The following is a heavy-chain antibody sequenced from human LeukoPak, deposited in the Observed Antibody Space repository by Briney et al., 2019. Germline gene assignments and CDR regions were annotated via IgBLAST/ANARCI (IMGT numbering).Heavy chain of an antibody. CDR1: GGSFSGYY. V-gene: IGHV4-34*01. D-gene: IGHD3-3*01. J-gene: IGHJ4*02. CDR3: ARGEKDLWSGYYLAY. CDR2: INHSGST. Sequence: SETLSLTCAVYGGSFSGYYWSWIRQPPGKGLEWIGEINHSGSTNYDPSLKSRVTISVDTSKNQFSLKLSSVTAADTAVYYCARGEKDLWSGYYLAYWGQGTLVTVSS.